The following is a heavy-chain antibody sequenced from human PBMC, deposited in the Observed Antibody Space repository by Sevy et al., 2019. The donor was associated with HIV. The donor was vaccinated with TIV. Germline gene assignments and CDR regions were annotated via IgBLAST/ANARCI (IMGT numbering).Heavy chain of an antibody. CDR2: ISYNGRNQ. J-gene: IGHJ4*02. D-gene: IGHD2-15*01. V-gene: IGHV3-30*04. CDR1: GFSFSDHA. Sequence: GGSLRLSCAASGFSFSDHAVSWVRQTPGKGLEWLAVISYNGRNQYYADSVNGRFTISKDDSKNTLYLQLNSLRAEDTAVYYCARFVGYCSGGRCSIIDFWGQGTLVTVSS. CDR3: ARFVGYCSGGRCSIIDF.